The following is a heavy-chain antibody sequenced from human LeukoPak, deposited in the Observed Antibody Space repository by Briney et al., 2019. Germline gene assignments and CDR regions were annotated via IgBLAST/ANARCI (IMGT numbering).Heavy chain of an antibody. CDR3: ARTWGNNGFYSFYFDY. CDR2: SYYSGNT. J-gene: IGHJ4*02. Sequence: SETLSLTCTVSGGSISSYYWSWIRQPPGKGLEWIGYSYYSGNTKYNPSLKSRVTISVDTSKNQFSLRLTSVTAADTAMYYCARTWGNNGFYSFYFDYWGQGTLVTVSS. V-gene: IGHV4-59*08. CDR1: GGSISSYY. D-gene: IGHD3-16*01.